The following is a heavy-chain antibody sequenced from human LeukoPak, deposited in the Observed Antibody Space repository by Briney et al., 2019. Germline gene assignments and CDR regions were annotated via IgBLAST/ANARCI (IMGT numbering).Heavy chain of an antibody. D-gene: IGHD6-13*01. CDR1: GGSISRYY. CDR3: ARGYGYTVNFDY. Sequence: PSETLSLTCTVSGGSISRYYWSWIRQSPRKGLEWIGYIYYSGSTNYNPSLKSRVTISLDTSKNQFSLKMSSVTAADTAVYYCARGYGYTVNFDYWGQGTLVTVS. CDR2: IYYSGST. V-gene: IGHV4-59*08. J-gene: IGHJ4*02.